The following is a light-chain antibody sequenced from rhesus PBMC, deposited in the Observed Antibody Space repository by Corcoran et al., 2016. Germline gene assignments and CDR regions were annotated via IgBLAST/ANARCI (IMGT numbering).Light chain of an antibody. CDR2: KAS. CDR3: QQHNSYPWT. Sequence: DIQMTQSPSSLSASVGDRVTITCRASQGISSYLNWYQQKPGKAPKLLIYKASSLQSGVPSRFSGSGSWTDFTLTISSLQPEEFATYYCQQHNSYPWTFGQVTKVEIK. CDR1: QGISSY. J-gene: IGKJ1*01. V-gene: IGKV1-25*01.